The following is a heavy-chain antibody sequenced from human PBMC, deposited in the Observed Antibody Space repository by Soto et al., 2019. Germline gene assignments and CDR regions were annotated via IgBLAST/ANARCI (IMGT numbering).Heavy chain of an antibody. J-gene: IGHJ6*02. V-gene: IGHV3-66*02. CDR3: AKDGYCISTSCYRLVYYYGMDV. Sequence: PGRSLRLSCAASGFTVSSNYMSWVRQAPGKGLEWVSVIYSGGSTYYADSVKGRFTISRDNSKNTLYLQMNSLRAEDTAVYYCAKDGYCISTSCYRLVYYYGMDVWGQGTTVTVSS. D-gene: IGHD2-2*02. CDR2: IYSGGST. CDR1: GFTVSSNY.